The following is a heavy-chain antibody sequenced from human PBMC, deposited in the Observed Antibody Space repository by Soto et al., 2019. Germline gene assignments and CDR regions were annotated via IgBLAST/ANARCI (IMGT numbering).Heavy chain of an antibody. CDR1: SGSIFTTNW. J-gene: IGHJ3*01. D-gene: IGHD3-16*01. CDR2: IYHSGSP. V-gene: IGHV4-4*02. CDR3: ARKPDVATAKVGGGYVFDV. Sequence: QVQLQESGPGLVKPSVTLSLTCAASSGSIFTTNWWSWVRQSPGRGLQWIGDIYHSGSPKYNPSLKSRGSISIDKSKDRFFLNLASVTAADTAVYYCARKPDVATAKVGGGYVFDVWGQWTMVTVSS.